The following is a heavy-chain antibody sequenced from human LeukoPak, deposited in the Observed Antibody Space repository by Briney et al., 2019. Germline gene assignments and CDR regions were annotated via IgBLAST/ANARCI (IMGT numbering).Heavy chain of an antibody. V-gene: IGHV1-18*01. J-gene: IGHJ4*02. CDR2: ISAYNGNT. CDR1: GYTFTSYG. CDR3: AGSQRTTVTTRLIY. D-gene: IGHD4-17*01. Sequence: VASVKVSCKASGYTFTSYGISWVRQAPGQGLEWMGWISAYNGNTNYAQKLQGRVTMTTDTSTSTAYMELRSLRSDDTAVYYCAGSQRTTVTTRLIYWGQGTLVTVSS.